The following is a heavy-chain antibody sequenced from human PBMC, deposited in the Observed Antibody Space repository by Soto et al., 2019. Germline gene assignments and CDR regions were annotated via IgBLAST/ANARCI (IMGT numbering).Heavy chain of an antibody. V-gene: IGHV1-18*04. CDR2: ISAYNGNT. CDR1: GYPFTSYG. CDR3: ARVNGKWEAAGPGWFDP. Sequence: XSVKVSCNAAGYPFTSYGIIWVRQAPGQGLEWMGWISAYNGNTNYAQKLQGRVTMTTDTSTSTAYMELRSLRSDDTAVYYCARVNGKWEAAGPGWFDPWGQGTLVTVSS. J-gene: IGHJ5*02. D-gene: IGHD6-13*01.